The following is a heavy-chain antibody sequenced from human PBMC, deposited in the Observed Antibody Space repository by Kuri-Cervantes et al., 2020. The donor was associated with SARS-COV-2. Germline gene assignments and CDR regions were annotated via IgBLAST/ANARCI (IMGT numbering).Heavy chain of an antibody. J-gene: IGHJ6*03. D-gene: IGHD2-15*01. CDR1: GGSISSYY. CDR2: IYTSGST. CDR3: ARARYCSGGSCYSEVPAYYYYMDV. V-gene: IGHV4-4*07. Sequence: SETLSLTCTVSGGSISSYYWSWIRQPAGKGLEWIGRIYTSGSTNYNPSLKSRVTISVDTSKNQFSLKLSSVTAADTAVYYCARARYCSGGSCYSEVPAYYYYMDVWGKGTTVTVLL.